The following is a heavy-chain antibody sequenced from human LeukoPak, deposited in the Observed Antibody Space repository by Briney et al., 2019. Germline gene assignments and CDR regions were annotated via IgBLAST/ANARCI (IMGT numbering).Heavy chain of an antibody. CDR2: IHHRGDT. Sequence: SETLSLTCSVSGGSVRSDYWTCIRQPPGRGLEWIGYIHHRGDTNYHPSLKSRVTISVDTSKNQFSLKVSSVTVADTAFYYCARLGRTHGYPPKNYYGMDVWGQGTTVFVSS. D-gene: IGHD5-24*01. V-gene: IGHV4-59*08. CDR3: ARLGRTHGYPPKNYYGMDV. J-gene: IGHJ6*02. CDR1: GGSVRSDY.